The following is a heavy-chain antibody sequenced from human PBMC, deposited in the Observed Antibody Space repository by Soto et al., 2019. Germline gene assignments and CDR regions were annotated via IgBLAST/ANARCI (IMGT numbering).Heavy chain of an antibody. Sequence: PGGSLRLSCAASGFTFSSYWMHWVRQAPGKGLVWVSRINSDGSSTSYADSVKGRFTISRDNSKNTLYLQMNSLRAEDTAVYYCARDADIVVVVAATWRVSSAFDIWGQGTMVTVSS. CDR1: GFTFSSYW. D-gene: IGHD2-15*01. CDR3: ARDADIVVVVAATWRVSSAFDI. J-gene: IGHJ3*02. CDR2: INSDGSST. V-gene: IGHV3-74*01.